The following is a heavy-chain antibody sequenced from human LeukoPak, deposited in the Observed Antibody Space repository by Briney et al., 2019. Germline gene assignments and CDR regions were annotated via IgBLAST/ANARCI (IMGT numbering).Heavy chain of an antibody. Sequence: ASVKVSCKASGYTFTSYDINWVRQATGQGLEWMGWMNPNSGNTGYAQKFQGRVTITRNTSISTACMELSSLRSEDTAVYYCARAYSGSYLLHYYYYYMDVWGKGTTVTVSS. CDR2: MNPNSGNT. J-gene: IGHJ6*03. V-gene: IGHV1-8*03. CDR1: GYTFTSYD. CDR3: ARAYSGSYLLHYYYYYMDV. D-gene: IGHD1-26*01.